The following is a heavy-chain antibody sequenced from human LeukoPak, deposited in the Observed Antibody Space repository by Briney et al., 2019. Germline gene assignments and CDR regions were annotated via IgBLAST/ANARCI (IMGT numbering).Heavy chain of an antibody. Sequence: SQTLSLTCAISGDSVSSNSAAWNWIRQSPSRGLEWLGRTYYRSKWYNDYAVSVKSRITINPDTSKNQFSLQLNSVTPEDTAVYYCARAGGYYYDSSGYYYEWGRGTLVTVSS. CDR2: TYYRSKWYN. V-gene: IGHV6-1*01. D-gene: IGHD3-22*01. CDR3: ARAGGYYYDSSGYYYE. J-gene: IGHJ4*02. CDR1: GDSVSSNSAA.